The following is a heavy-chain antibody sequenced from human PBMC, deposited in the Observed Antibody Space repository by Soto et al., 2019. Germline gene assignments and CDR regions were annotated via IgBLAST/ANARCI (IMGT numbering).Heavy chain of an antibody. CDR1: GGSISSGGYY. J-gene: IGHJ4*02. Sequence: SETLSLTCTVSGGSISSGGYYWSWIRQHPGKGLEWIGYIYYSGSTYYNPSLKSRVAISVDTSKNQFSLKLSSVTPEDTAVYYCARDLGGIAVAGQYYFDYWGQGTLVTVSS. V-gene: IGHV4-31*03. CDR2: IYYSGST. D-gene: IGHD6-19*01. CDR3: ARDLGGIAVAGQYYFDY.